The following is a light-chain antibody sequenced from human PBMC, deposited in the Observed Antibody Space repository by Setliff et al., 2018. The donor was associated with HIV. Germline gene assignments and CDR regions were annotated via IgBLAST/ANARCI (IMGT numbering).Light chain of an antibody. Sequence: DIQMTQSPSTLSAFVGDSVTITCRASQSVSNLLAWYQQKPGKPPNLLIYLASNLESGVPSRFSGSGSGTEFTLTISSLQPDDFATYYCHQYHSYSLTFGQGTKV. CDR2: LAS. J-gene: IGKJ1*01. CDR1: QSVSNL. CDR3: HQYHSYSLT. V-gene: IGKV1-5*03.